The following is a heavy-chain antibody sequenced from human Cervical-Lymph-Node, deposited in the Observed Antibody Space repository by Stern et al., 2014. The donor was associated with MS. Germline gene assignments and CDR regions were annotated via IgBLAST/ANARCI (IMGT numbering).Heavy chain of an antibody. V-gene: IGHV1-18*01. CDR2: ISAYNGNT. CDR1: GYTFTSYG. D-gene: IGHD2-15*01. Sequence: QVQLVQSGAEVKKPGASVKVSCKASGYTFTSYGISWVRQAPGQGLEWMGWISAYNGNTNYAQKLQGRVTMTTDTNMELRSLRSDDTAVYYCARGLLGSENAFDIWGQGTMVTVSS. CDR3: ARGLLGSENAFDI. J-gene: IGHJ3*02.